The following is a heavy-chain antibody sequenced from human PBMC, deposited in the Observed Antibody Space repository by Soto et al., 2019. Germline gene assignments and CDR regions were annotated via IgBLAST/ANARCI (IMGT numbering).Heavy chain of an antibody. CDR3: ARFNGDYGLGSYFDY. J-gene: IGHJ4*02. CDR1: GFTFSSYW. CDR2: IKQDGSEK. V-gene: IGHV3-7*01. Sequence: GGSLRLSCAASGFTFSSYWMSWVRQAPGKGLEWVANIKQDGSEKYYVDSVKGRFTISRDNAKNSLYLQMNSLRAEDTAVYYCARFNGDYGLGSYFDYWGQGTLVTVSS. D-gene: IGHD4-17*01.